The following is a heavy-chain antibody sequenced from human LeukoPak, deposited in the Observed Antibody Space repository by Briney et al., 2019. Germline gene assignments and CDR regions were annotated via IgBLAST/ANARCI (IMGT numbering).Heavy chain of an antibody. CDR1: GGSFSGYY. V-gene: IGHV4-34*01. CDR2: INHSGST. Sequence: SETLSLTCAVYGGSFSGYYWSWIRQPPGKGLEWIGEINHSGSTNYNPSLKSRVTISVDTSKNQFSLKQSSVTAADTAVYYCAKGIHIVVVTAIMRGPPWFDPWGQGTLVTVSS. J-gene: IGHJ5*02. CDR3: AKGIHIVVVTAIMRGPPWFDP. D-gene: IGHD2-21*02.